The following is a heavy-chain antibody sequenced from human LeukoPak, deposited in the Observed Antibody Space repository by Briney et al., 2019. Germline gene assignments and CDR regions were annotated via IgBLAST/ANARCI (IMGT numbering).Heavy chain of an antibody. CDR3: TRHIRDIVVVPAAPSVNYYYYMDV. CDR1: GFTFSGSA. CDR2: IRSKANSYAT. Sequence: TGGSLGLSCAASGFTFSGSAMHWVRQASGKGLEWVGRIRSKANSYATAHAASVKGRFTISRDDSKNTAYLQMNSLKTEDTAVYYCTRHIRDIVVVPAAPSVNYYYYMDVWGKGTTVTVSS. V-gene: IGHV3-73*01. D-gene: IGHD2-2*01. J-gene: IGHJ6*03.